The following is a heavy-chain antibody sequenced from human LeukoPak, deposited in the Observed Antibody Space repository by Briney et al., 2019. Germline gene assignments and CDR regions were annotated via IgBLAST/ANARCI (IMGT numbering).Heavy chain of an antibody. CDR3: ARARLAVAGNYFEN. V-gene: IGHV3-7*04. CDR2: IKEDASEK. Sequence: PGGSLRLSCAASGFTFSSYTMHWVRQAPGKGLEWVANIKEDASEKYYMDSMKGRFTISRDNAKNSLYLQMNSLRAEDTAVYYCARARLAVAGNYFENWGQGTLVTVSS. D-gene: IGHD6-19*01. J-gene: IGHJ4*02. CDR1: GFTFSSYT.